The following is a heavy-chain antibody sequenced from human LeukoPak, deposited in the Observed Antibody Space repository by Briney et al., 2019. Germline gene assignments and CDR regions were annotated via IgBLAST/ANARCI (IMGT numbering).Heavy chain of an antibody. CDR1: GGSVSSGGYY. CDR3: ARGDLITMVRGVDY. Sequence: PSQTLSLTCTVSGGSVSSGGYYWSWIGQHPGKGLEWIGYIYYSGSTYYNPSLKSRVTISVDTSKNQFSLKLSSVTAADTAVYYCARGDLITMVRGVDYWGQGTLVTVSS. CDR2: IYYSGST. D-gene: IGHD3-10*01. J-gene: IGHJ4*02. V-gene: IGHV4-31*03.